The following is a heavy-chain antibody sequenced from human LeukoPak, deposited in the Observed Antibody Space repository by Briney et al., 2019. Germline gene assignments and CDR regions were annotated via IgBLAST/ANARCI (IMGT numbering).Heavy chain of an antibody. Sequence: SETLSLTCTVSGGSISSGSYYWSWIRQPAGKGLEWIGRIYTSGSTNYNPSLKSRVTISVDTSKNQFSLKLSSVPAADTAVYYCARERAGGLRYFDWLPEGDFDYWGQGTLVTVSS. J-gene: IGHJ4*02. D-gene: IGHD3-9*01. CDR3: ARERAGGLRYFDWLPEGDFDY. CDR2: IYTSGST. CDR1: GGSISSGSYY. V-gene: IGHV4-61*02.